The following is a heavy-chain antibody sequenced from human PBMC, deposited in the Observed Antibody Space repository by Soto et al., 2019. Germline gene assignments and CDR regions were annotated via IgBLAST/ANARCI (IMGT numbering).Heavy chain of an antibody. Sequence: ASVKVSCKASGYTFTSYAMHWVRQAPGQRLEWMGWINAGNGDTKYSQKFQGRVTITRDTSASTAYMELSSLRSEDTAVYYCARGFSDFWSGYYGTGYYYYGMDVWVQGTTVTVSS. CDR2: INAGNGDT. CDR1: GYTFTSYA. J-gene: IGHJ6*02. CDR3: ARGFSDFWSGYYGTGYYYYGMDV. D-gene: IGHD3-3*01. V-gene: IGHV1-3*01.